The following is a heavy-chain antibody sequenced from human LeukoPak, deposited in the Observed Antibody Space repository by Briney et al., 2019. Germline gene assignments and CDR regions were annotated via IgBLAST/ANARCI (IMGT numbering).Heavy chain of an antibody. CDR1: GYTFTSYG. Sequence: ASVKVSCKASGYTFTSYGISWVRQAPGQGLEWMGWNSAYNGNTNYAQKLQGRVTMTTDTSTSTAYMELRSLRSDDTAVYYCARGLRLGELSSHPLWPYDYWGQGTLVTVSS. CDR3: ARGLRLGELSSHPLWPYDY. V-gene: IGHV1-18*01. CDR2: NSAYNGNT. J-gene: IGHJ4*02. D-gene: IGHD3-16*02.